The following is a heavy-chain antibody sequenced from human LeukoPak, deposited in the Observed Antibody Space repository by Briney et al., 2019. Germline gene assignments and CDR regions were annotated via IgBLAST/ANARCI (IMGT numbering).Heavy chain of an antibody. J-gene: IGHJ3*01. V-gene: IGHV1-69*13. CDR1: GGTFSSYA. CDR3: AVCSVTGRAFDV. CDR2: IIPIFGTA. D-gene: IGHD3-10*02. Sequence: SVKVSCKASGGTFSSYAISWVRQAPGQGLEWMGGIIPIFGTANYAQKFQGRVTITADESTSTAYMELSSLRSEDTAVYYCAVCSVTGRAFDVWGQGTMVTVSS.